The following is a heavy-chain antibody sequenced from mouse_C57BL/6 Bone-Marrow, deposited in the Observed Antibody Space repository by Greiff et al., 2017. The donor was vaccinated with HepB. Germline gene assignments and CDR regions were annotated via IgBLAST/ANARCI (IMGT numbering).Heavy chain of an antibody. CDR3: ARGRDALFAY. CDR1: GYSITSGYY. J-gene: IGHJ3*01. V-gene: IGHV3-6*01. Sequence: EVQLQESGPGLVKPSQSLSLTCSVTGYSITSGYYWNWIRQFPGNKLEWMGYISYDGSNNYNPSLKNRISITRDTSKNQFILKLNSVTTEDTATYYCARGRDALFAYWGQGTLVTVSA. CDR2: ISYDGSN.